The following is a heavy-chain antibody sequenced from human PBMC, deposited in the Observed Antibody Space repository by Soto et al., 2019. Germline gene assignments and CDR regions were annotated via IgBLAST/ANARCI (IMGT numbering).Heavy chain of an antibody. J-gene: IGHJ6*03. V-gene: IGHV3-13*01. CDR2: IGTAGDT. Sequence: GGSLRLSCAASGFTFSSYDMHWVRQATGKGLEWVSAIGTAGDTYYPGSVKGRFTISRENAKNSLYLHMNSLRAGDTAVYYCARVSRYDSSMDVWGKGTTVTVSS. D-gene: IGHD3-3*01. CDR1: GFTFSSYD. CDR3: ARVSRYDSSMDV.